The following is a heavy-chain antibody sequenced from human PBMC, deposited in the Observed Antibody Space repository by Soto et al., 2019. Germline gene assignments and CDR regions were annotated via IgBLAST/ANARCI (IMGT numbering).Heavy chain of an antibody. V-gene: IGHV1-69*02. CDR2: IIPVLGVT. Sequence: QVQLVQSGAEVRKPGSSVEVSCMASGSTFSSYTVNWVRQAPGQGLAWIGRIIPVLGVTHYARRFQGRVTITADRSRKTAYMELTSLTSEYTAVYYCARRRYCGVDCYNKFYYGMDVWGQGTTVAVCS. D-gene: IGHD2-21*02. J-gene: IGHJ6*02. CDR3: ARRRYCGVDCYNKFYYGMDV. CDR1: GSTFSSYT.